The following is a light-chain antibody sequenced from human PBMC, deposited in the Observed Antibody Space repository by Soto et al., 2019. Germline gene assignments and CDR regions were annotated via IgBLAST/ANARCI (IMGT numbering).Light chain of an antibody. Sequence: QSVLTQPASVSGSPGQSIAISCTGTSGEVGAYDYVSWYQHHPDKAPKLMIYEGSNRPSGVTDRFSGSKSVYTATLTISGLQAEDAADYYCASHTTSDTRVFGTGTKVT. V-gene: IGLV2-14*01. CDR2: EGS. J-gene: IGLJ1*01. CDR1: SGEVGAYDY. CDR3: ASHTTSDTRV.